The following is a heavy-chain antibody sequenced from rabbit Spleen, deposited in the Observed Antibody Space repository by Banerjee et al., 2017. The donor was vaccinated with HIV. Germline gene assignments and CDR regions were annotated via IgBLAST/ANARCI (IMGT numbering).Heavy chain of an antibody. CDR3: ARDLVGVIGWNFYL. CDR2: INAATGKP. Sequence: QAQLVESGGGLVRPEGPLQPSCTASGFFFSNKAVLCWVRQAPGKGLQWIACINAATGKPVYATWAKGRFTISRASSTTVTLRMTSLTAADRAAYFCARDLVGVIGWNFYLWGPGTLVTVS. CDR1: GFFFSNKAV. V-gene: IGHV1S45*01. D-gene: IGHD1-1*01. J-gene: IGHJ6*01.